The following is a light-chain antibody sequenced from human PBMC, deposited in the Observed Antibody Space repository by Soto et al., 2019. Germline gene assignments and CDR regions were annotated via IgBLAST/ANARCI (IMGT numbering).Light chain of an antibody. CDR2: KAS. Sequence: DIQMTQSPSSVSASVGDRVTISCRASEDINSRLAWYQQKPGNAPKLLIYKASSLESGVPSRFSGSGSGTEFTLTISSLQPDDFATYYCQQYNSYPWTFGQGTKVDIK. V-gene: IGKV1-5*03. CDR1: EDINSR. J-gene: IGKJ1*01. CDR3: QQYNSYPWT.